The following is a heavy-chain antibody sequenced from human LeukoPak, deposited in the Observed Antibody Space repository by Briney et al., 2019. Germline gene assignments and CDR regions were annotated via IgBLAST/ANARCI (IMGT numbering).Heavy chain of an antibody. CDR2: IYYSGST. CDR3: ARADRIATAYCSGGSCYSGWYFDY. Sequence: SETLSLTCTVSGGSISSGDYYWGWIRQPPGKGLEWNGYIYYSGSTYYNPSLKSRVTISVNTSKNQFPLTLSSVTAADTAVYYCARADRIATAYCSGGSCYSGWYFDYWGQGTLVTVSS. J-gene: IGHJ4*02. CDR1: GGSISSGDYY. V-gene: IGHV4-30-4*01. D-gene: IGHD2-15*01.